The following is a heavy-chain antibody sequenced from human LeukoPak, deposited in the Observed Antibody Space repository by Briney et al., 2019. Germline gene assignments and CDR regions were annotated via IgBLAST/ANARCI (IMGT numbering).Heavy chain of an antibody. CDR3: ARDEDSSVVVVAATPTLGY. J-gene: IGHJ4*02. Sequence: SSVKVSCKASGGTFSSYAISWVRQAPGQGLEWMGRVIPILGIANYAQKFQGRVTITADKSTSTAYMELSSLRSEDTGVYYCARDEDSSVVVVAATPTLGYWGQGTLVTVSP. V-gene: IGHV1-69*04. CDR2: VIPILGIA. D-gene: IGHD2-15*01. CDR1: GGTFSSYA.